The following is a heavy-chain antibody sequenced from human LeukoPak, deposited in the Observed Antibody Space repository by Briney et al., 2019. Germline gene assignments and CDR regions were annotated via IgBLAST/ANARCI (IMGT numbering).Heavy chain of an antibody. CDR3: ARNTYLDF. CDR1: GYTFTRYY. V-gene: IGHV1-2*02. CDR2: INPNSGGT. J-gene: IGHJ4*02. Sequence: GASVKVSCKASGYTFTRYYMHWVRQAPGQGLEWMGWINPNSGGTNYAQKFQGRVTMTRDTSISTAYMQLSRLRSADTAVYYCARNTYLDFWGQGTLVTVSS.